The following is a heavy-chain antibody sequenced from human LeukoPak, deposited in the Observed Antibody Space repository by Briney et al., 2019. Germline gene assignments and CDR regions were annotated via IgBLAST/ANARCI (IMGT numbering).Heavy chain of an antibody. J-gene: IGHJ4*02. V-gene: IGHV3-23*01. D-gene: IGHD5-12*01. Sequence: PGGSLRLSCAASGFRFSINWMSWVRQAPGKGLEWVSAISGSGGTTYYADSVKGRFTISRDNSENTVYLQMNSLRAEDTAVYYCAKAGDIYYFDFWGQGTLVTVSS. CDR2: ISGSGGTT. CDR3: AKAGDIYYFDF. CDR1: GFRFSINW.